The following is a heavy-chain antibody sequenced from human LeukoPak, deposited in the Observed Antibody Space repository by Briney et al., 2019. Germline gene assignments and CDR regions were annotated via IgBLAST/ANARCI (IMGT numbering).Heavy chain of an antibody. D-gene: IGHD3-10*01. Sequence: GASVKVSCKASGGTFSSYAISWVRQAPGQGLEWMGRIIPILGIANYAQKFQGRVTITADKSTSTAYMELSSLRSEDTAVYYCARGKYYYGSGSYYNLMDVWGQGTTVTVSS. CDR3: ARGKYYYGSGSYYNLMDV. V-gene: IGHV1-69*04. CDR2: IIPILGIA. J-gene: IGHJ6*02. CDR1: GGTFSSYA.